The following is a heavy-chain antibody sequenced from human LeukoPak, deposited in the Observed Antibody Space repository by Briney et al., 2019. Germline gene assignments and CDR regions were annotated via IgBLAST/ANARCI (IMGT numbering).Heavy chain of an antibody. D-gene: IGHD2-21*02. J-gene: IGHJ4*02. CDR3: ARPNCGGDCSFDY. CDR1: GFTFSSYW. Sequence: GGSLRLSCAASGFTFSSYWMSWVRQAPGKGLEWVANIKQDGSEKYYVDSVKGRFTISRDNAKNSLYLQMSSLRAEDTAVYYCARPNCGGDCSFDYWGQGTLVTVSS. CDR2: IKQDGSEK. V-gene: IGHV3-7*01.